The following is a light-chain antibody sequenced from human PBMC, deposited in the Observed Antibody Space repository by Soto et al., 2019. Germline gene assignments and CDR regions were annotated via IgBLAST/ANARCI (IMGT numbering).Light chain of an antibody. CDR2: DAS. CDR3: QQYNNYPRT. Sequence: IQMTQSPSTLSASVGDRVTITCRASESIRTWLAWYQHKPGKAPKFLIYDASSLESGVPSRFSGSGSGTEITLTISNLQPDDFATYFCQQYNNYPRTFGQGTKVDI. J-gene: IGKJ1*01. V-gene: IGKV1-5*01. CDR1: ESIRTW.